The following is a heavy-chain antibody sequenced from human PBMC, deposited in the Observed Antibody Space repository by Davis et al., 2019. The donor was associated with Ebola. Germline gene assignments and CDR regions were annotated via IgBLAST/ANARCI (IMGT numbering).Heavy chain of an antibody. CDR2: MNPNSGNT. CDR1: GYTFTGFY. D-gene: IGHD2-2*01. CDR3: ARGFIYCSSTSCYDWFDP. V-gene: IGHV1-8*02. J-gene: IGHJ5*02. Sequence: ASVKVSCKASGYTFTGFYIHWARQATGQGLEWMGWMNPNSGNTGYAQKFQGRVTMTRNTSISTAYMELSSLRSEDTAVYYCARGFIYCSSTSCYDWFDPWGQGTLVTVSS.